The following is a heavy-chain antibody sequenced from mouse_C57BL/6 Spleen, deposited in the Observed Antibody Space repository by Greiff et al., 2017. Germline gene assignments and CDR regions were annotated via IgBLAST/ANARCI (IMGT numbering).Heavy chain of an antibody. Sequence: QVQLQQPGAELVRPGTSVKLSCKASGYTFTSYWMHWVKQRPGQGLEWIGVIDPSDSYTNYNQKFKGKATLTVDTSSSTAYMQLSSLTSEDSAVYYCARSGGGTDYFDYWGQGTTLTVSS. CDR2: IDPSDSYT. CDR1: GYTFTSYW. CDR3: ARSGGGTDYFDY. V-gene: IGHV1-59*01. D-gene: IGHD4-1*01. J-gene: IGHJ2*01.